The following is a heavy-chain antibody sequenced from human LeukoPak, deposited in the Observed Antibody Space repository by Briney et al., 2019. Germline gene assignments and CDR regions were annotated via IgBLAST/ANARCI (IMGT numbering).Heavy chain of an antibody. Sequence: ASVKVSCKASGYSFTGYYMHWVRQAPGQGLEWMGWINLNNGGTNYPQNFRGRVTMTRDTSISTAYMELSRLRSDDTAVYYCARGYCSAGDCYEFDHWGQGTLVTVSS. CDR3: ARGYCSAGDCYEFDH. CDR2: INLNNGGT. V-gene: IGHV1-2*02. J-gene: IGHJ4*02. D-gene: IGHD2-15*01. CDR1: GYSFTGYY.